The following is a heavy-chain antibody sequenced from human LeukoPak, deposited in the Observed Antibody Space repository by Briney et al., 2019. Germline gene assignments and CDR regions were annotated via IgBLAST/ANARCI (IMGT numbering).Heavy chain of an antibody. CDR3: ARSVYSTNVDS. CDR1: GFTFSSKY. D-gene: IGHD6-13*01. V-gene: IGHV3-66*01. Sequence: GGSLRLSCAASGFTFSSKYMSWVRQAPGKGLEWVSVIYTGGTTFYTDSVKGRFTISRDNSKNTLYLQMNSLRAEDTAVYYCARSVYSTNVDSWGQGTLVTVSS. J-gene: IGHJ4*02. CDR2: IYTGGTT.